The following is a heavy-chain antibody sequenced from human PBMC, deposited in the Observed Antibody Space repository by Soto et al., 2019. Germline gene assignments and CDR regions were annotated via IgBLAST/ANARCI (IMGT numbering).Heavy chain of an antibody. J-gene: IGHJ6*02. D-gene: IGHD4-17*01. Sequence: QVQLVQSGAEVKKPGASVKVSCKASGYTFTSYYMHWVRQAPGQGLEWMGIINPSGGSTSYAHKFRGRVTMTRDTATSTVYMELSSLRSEDTAVYYCARVPFPYGDYHRDTYYYGMDVWGQGTTVTVSS. CDR1: GYTFTSYY. CDR2: INPSGGST. CDR3: ARVPFPYGDYHRDTYYYGMDV. V-gene: IGHV1-46*01.